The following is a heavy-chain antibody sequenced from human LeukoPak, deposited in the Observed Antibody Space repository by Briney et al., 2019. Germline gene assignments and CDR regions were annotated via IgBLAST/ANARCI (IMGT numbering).Heavy chain of an antibody. Sequence: SENLSLNCTVSGGSISSYYWSWIRQPAGKGLEWIGRIYTSGSTNYNPSLKSRVTMSVDTSKNQFSLKLSSVTAADTAVYYCAVRIAVAGTDFDYWGQGTLVTVSS. CDR1: GGSISSYY. CDR3: AVRIAVAGTDFDY. J-gene: IGHJ4*02. V-gene: IGHV4-4*07. CDR2: IYTSGST. D-gene: IGHD6-19*01.